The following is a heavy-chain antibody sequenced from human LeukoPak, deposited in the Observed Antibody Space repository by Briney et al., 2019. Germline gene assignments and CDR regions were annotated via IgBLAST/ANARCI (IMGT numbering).Heavy chain of an antibody. J-gene: IGHJ4*02. Sequence: SETLSLTCTVSGGSISSDSHYWSWIRQSPGKGLEWIGYVYYSGSTNYNPSLKSRVTISVDTSKSQFSLKLKSVTAADTAIYYCARYDSSGYYYDYWGQGTLVTVSS. CDR2: VYYSGST. CDR3: ARYDSSGYYYDY. CDR1: GGSISSDSHY. V-gene: IGHV4-61*01. D-gene: IGHD3-22*01.